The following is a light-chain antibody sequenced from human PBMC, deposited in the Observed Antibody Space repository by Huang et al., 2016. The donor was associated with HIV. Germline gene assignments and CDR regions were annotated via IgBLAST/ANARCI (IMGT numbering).Light chain of an antibody. J-gene: IGKJ2*01. CDR2: ATS. CDR1: QSVSRSH. CDR3: QQFGNSPYT. Sequence: EIVLTQSPGTLSLSPGERATLSCRASQSVSRSHLAWDQHKPGQAPRLLISATSSRVTGIPDRFSGSGSGTDFTLTISRLEPEDFAVYYCQQFGNSPYTFGQGTKLEMK. V-gene: IGKV3-20*01.